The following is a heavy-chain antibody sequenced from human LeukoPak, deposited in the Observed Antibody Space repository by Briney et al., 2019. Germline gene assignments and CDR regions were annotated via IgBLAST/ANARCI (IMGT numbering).Heavy chain of an antibody. J-gene: IGHJ3*02. CDR3: ARARGYYDSRRAFDI. V-gene: IGHV4-39*07. D-gene: IGHD3-22*01. CDR1: GGSISSSSYY. Sequence: SETLSLTCSVSGGSISSSSYYWGWIRQPPGTGLEWVGSIYFSGSAYYTPSLKSRVTISVDTSKNQFSLKLSSVTAADTAVYYCARARGYYDSRRAFDIWGQGTMVTVSS. CDR2: IYFSGSA.